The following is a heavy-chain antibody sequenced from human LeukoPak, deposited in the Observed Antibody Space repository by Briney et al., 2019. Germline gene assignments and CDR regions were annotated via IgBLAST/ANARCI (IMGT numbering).Heavy chain of an antibody. CDR2: MYYSGST. D-gene: IGHD7-27*01. J-gene: IGHJ4*02. V-gene: IGHV4-59*01. Sequence: WSWIRQPPGKGLEWIGYMYYSGSTNYNPSLKSRVTISVDTSKNQFSLTLSSVTAADTAVYYCARGWGYFDYWGQGTLVTVSS. CDR3: ARGWGYFDY.